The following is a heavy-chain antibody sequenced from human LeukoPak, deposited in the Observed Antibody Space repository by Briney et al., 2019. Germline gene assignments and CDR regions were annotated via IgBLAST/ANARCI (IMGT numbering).Heavy chain of an antibody. CDR1: GFTFSSYA. V-gene: IGHV3-23*01. Sequence: GGSLRLSCAASGFTFSSYAMSWVRQAPGKGLEWVSTSSGSGGSAYYADSVKGRFTISRDNSKNTLFLQMSSLRAEDTAVYYCAKDRGQDYFDFWGQGTLVTVSS. J-gene: IGHJ4*02. CDR3: AKDRGQDYFDF. CDR2: SSGSGGSA. D-gene: IGHD3-10*01.